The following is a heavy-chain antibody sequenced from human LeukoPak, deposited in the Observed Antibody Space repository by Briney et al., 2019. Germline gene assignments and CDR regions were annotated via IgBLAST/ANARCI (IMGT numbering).Heavy chain of an antibody. V-gene: IGHV4-59*08. Sequence: PSETLSLTCTVSGGSISSYYWSWIRQPPGKGLEWIGYIYYSGSTNYNPSLKSRVTISVDTSKNQFSLKLSSMTAADTAVYYCARRMGYYYFDYWGQGTLVTVSS. CDR2: IYYSGST. D-gene: IGHD2-8*01. J-gene: IGHJ4*02. CDR1: GGSISSYY. CDR3: ARRMGYYYFDY.